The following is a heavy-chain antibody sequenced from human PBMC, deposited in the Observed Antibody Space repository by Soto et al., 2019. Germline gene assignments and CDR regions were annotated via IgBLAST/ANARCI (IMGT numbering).Heavy chain of an antibody. CDR1: GFSFSDAW. J-gene: IGHJ4*02. V-gene: IGHV3-15*07. D-gene: IGHD1-20*01. CDR3: TTLRVTERIDY. CDR2: IKNKADGGTT. Sequence: GGSLRLSCAASGFSFSDAWMNWVRQAPGKGLEWVGRIKNKADGGTTDYAAPVKGRFTISRDDSRDTLYLQMNSLKNEDTGIYYCTTLRVTERIDYWGQGTLVTVSS.